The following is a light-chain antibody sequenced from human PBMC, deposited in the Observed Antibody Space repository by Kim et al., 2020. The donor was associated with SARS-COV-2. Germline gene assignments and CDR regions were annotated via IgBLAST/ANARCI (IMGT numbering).Light chain of an antibody. CDR2: INN. V-gene: IGLV1-44*01. CDR3: AVWDDSLKQGV. CDR1: SSNIGSNN. Sequence: QSVLTQPPSASGTPGQRVTISCSGSSSNIGSNNVVWYQQLPGAAPNLLIYINNQRPSGIPDRFSGSRSGTSASLAISGLQSGDEADYYCAVWDDSLKQGVFGGGTQLTVL. J-gene: IGLJ3*02.